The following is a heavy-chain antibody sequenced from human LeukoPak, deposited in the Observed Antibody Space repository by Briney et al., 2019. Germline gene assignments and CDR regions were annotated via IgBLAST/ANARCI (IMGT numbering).Heavy chain of an antibody. CDR3: AKDVQYYYGSGSGYMDV. CDR1: GFTFSSYG. D-gene: IGHD3-10*01. CDR2: IRYDGSNK. J-gene: IGHJ6*03. Sequence: GGSLRLSCAASGFTFSSYGMHWVRQAPGKGLEWVAFIRYDGSNKYYADSVKGRFTISRDNSKNTLYLQMNSLRAEDTAVYYCAKDVQYYYGSGSGYMDVWGKGTTVTISS. V-gene: IGHV3-30*02.